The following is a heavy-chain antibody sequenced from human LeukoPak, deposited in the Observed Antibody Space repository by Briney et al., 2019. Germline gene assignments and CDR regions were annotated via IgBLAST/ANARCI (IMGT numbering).Heavy chain of an antibody. CDR1: GGSISSGSYY. V-gene: IGHV4-61*02. CDR2: IYTSGST. D-gene: IGHD3-10*01. J-gene: IGHJ3*02. CDR3: ARVGNVLLWFGESLDAFDI. Sequence: SETLSLTCTVSGGSISSGSYYWSWIRQPAGKGLEWIGRIYTSGSTNYNPSLKSRVTISVDTSKNQFSLKLSSVTAADTAVYYCARVGNVLLWFGESLDAFDIWGQGTMVTVSS.